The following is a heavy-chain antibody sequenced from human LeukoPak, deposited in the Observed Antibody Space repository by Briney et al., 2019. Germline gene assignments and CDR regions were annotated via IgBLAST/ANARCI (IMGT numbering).Heavy chain of an antibody. J-gene: IGHJ4*02. V-gene: IGHV3-20*04. CDR3: ARGNLDY. Sequence: PSETLSLTCTVSGGSISSYYWSWIRQPPGKGLEWVSGINWNGGSRGYADSVKGRFTISRDNAKNSLYLQMNSLRVEDTALYYCARGNLDYWGQGTLVTVSS. CDR1: GGSISSYY. CDR2: INWNGGSR.